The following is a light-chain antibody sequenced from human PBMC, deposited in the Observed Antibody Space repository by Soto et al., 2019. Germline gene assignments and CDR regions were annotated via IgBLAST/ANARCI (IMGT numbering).Light chain of an antibody. CDR3: QHYGTSPLT. V-gene: IGKV3-20*01. CDR2: GAA. Sequence: EIVLTQSPGTLSLSPGEGATLSCRASENVYINSLAWYQKKPGQPPRLLIYGAATMASAVPDKLSGSGSGADSTHTITGLELEDFAVYYCQHYGTSPLTFGPGTRVD. CDR1: ENVYINS. J-gene: IGKJ3*01.